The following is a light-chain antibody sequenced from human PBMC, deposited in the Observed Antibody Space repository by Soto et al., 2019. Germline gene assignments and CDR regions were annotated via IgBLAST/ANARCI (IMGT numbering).Light chain of an antibody. V-gene: IGLV2-11*01. J-gene: IGLJ1*01. CDR3: CSYVGSYTSYV. CDR2: DVT. Sequence: HSALTQPRSVSGSPGQSVTISCTGTSSDVGGYNFVSWYQQHPGKAPKFMIYDVTKRPSGVPDRFSGSKSGNTASLTISGLLAEDEADYYCCSYVGSYTSYVFGTGTKLTVL. CDR1: SSDVGGYNF.